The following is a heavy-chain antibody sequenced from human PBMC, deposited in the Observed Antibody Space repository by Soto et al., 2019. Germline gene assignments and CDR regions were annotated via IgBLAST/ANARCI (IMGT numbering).Heavy chain of an antibody. Sequence: QVQLVQSGAEVKKPGSSVKVSCKASGGTFSSYTISWVRQAPGQGIEWMGRIIPILGIANYAQKFQGRVTITADKSTSTAYMELSSLRSEDTAVYYCASTSGHWSGGSCYNRGRAYWGQGTLFTVAS. CDR3: ASTSGHWSGGSCYNRGRAY. CDR2: IIPILGIA. D-gene: IGHD2-15*01. J-gene: IGHJ4*02. CDR1: GGTFSSYT. V-gene: IGHV1-69*02.